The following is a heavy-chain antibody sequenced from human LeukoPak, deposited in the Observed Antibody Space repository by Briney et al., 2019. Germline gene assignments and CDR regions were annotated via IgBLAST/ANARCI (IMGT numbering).Heavy chain of an antibody. CDR3: ARVPLYWQDPFDF. CDR2: VSQTGSGRT. J-gene: IGHJ4*02. Sequence: SETLSLTCGVYGGSFSGYYWSWIRQPPGKGLEWIGEVSQTGSGRTNYNPSLKSRVTISVDTSKNQFALELTSVTAADTAMYYCARVPLYWQDPFDFRGQGTLVTVPS. V-gene: IGHV4-34*01. D-gene: IGHD2-8*02. CDR1: GGSFSGYY.